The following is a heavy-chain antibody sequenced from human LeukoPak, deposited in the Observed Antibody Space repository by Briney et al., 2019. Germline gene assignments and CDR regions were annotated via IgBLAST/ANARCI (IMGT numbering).Heavy chain of an antibody. CDR2: IYTSGST. J-gene: IGHJ3*02. CDR1: GGSISSYY. D-gene: IGHD6-13*01. Sequence: SETLSLTCTVSGGSISSYYWSWIRQPAGKALEWIGRIYTSGSTNYNPSLKSRVTISVDKSKNQFSLKLSSVTAADTAVYYCARERRVGRWYPDAFDIWGQGTMVTVSS. CDR3: ARERRVGRWYPDAFDI. V-gene: IGHV4-4*07.